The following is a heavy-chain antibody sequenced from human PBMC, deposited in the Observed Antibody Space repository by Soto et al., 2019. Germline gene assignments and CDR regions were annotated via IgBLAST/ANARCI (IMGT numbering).Heavy chain of an antibody. D-gene: IGHD3-22*01. CDR1: GFTFSSYA. V-gene: IGHV3-23*01. J-gene: IGHJ3*02. CDR3: AKGAQSQDYDSSGFVVGWFFALGSYAFDI. Sequence: QSGGSLRLSCAASGFTFSSYAMSWVRQAPGKGLEWVSAISGSGGSTYYADSVKGRFTISRDNSKNTLYLQMNSLRAEDTAVYYCAKGAQSQDYDSSGFVVGWFFALGSYAFDIWGQGXMVTVSS. CDR2: ISGSGGST.